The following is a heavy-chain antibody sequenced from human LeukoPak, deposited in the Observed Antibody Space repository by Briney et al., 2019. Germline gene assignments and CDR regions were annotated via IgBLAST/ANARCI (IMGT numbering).Heavy chain of an antibody. CDR3: AKGDPYYYDSSGYYLGPVDY. J-gene: IGHJ4*02. D-gene: IGHD3-22*01. CDR2: ISGSGGST. CDR1: GFTFISYA. Sequence: GSLHLSYAASGFTFISYAMSWVRQAPGKGLEWVSAISGSGGSTYYADSVKGRFTIPRDNSKTTLYLQMNSLRADDTAVYYCAKGDPYYYDSSGYYLGPVDYWGQGTLVTVSS. V-gene: IGHV3-23*01.